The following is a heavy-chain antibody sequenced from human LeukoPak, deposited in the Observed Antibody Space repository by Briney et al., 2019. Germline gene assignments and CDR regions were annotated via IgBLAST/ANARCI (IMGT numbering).Heavy chain of an antibody. V-gene: IGHV3-15*01. CDR1: GFTFSNAW. D-gene: IGHD6-13*01. CDR3: TAAQGPEYSSSWYTIDY. J-gene: IGHJ4*02. Sequence: GGSLRLSCAASGFTFSNAWMSWVRQAPGKGLEWVGRIKSKTDGGTTDYAAPVKGRFTISRDDSKNTLYLQMNSLKTEDTAVYYCTAAQGPEYSSSWYTIDYWGQGTLVTAS. CDR2: IKSKTDGGTT.